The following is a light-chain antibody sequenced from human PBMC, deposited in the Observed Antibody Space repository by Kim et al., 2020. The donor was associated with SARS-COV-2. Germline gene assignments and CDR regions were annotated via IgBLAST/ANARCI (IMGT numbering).Light chain of an antibody. J-gene: IGKJ1*01. Sequence: ATINCRSSHSVLSSSNNKNDLAWYQQKPGQPPKLLIYWASTRESGVPDRFSGSGSGTDFTLTISSLQAEDVAIYYCQQYSNTLWAFGQGTKVDIK. CDR1: HSVLSSSNNKND. CDR3: QQYSNTLWA. CDR2: WAS. V-gene: IGKV4-1*01.